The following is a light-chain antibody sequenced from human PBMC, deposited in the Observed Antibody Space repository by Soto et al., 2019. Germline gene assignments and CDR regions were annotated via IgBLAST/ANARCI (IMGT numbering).Light chain of an antibody. J-gene: IGLJ1*01. CDR3: CSYAGSSTWV. CDR2: EGS. CDR1: SSDVGSYKF. V-gene: IGLV2-23*01. Sequence: QSVLTQPASVSGSPGQSITISCTGTSSDVGSYKFVSWYQQHPGKAPKLMIYEGSKRPSGVSNRFSGSKSGNTASLTISGLQAEDEADYYCCSYAGSSTWVFGTGTKVTVL.